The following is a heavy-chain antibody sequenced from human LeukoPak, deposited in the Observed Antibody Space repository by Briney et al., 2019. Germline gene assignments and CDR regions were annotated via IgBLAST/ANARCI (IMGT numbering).Heavy chain of an antibody. D-gene: IGHD6-13*01. CDR2: ISYDGSNK. CDR1: GFSFSSYG. J-gene: IGHJ4*02. Sequence: GGSLRLSCAASGFSFSSYGMHWVRQAPGKGLEGVAVISYDGSNKYYADSVKGRFTISRDNSKNTLYLQMSSLRPEDTAVYYCASGGYTSSWYVVDYWGQGTLVTVSS. V-gene: IGHV3-30*03. CDR3: ASGGYTSSWYVVDY.